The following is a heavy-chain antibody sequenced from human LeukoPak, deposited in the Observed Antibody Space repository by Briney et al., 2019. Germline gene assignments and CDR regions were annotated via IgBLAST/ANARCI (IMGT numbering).Heavy chain of an antibody. CDR3: TSPDGYSTFDP. Sequence: SETLSLTCTVSGGSLDYYYWSWIRQAPGKGLEWIGYIYYSGSTNYNPSLRSRVTFSVDTSKNQFSLKLNSVTAADTAVYYCTSPDGYSTFDPWGPGTLVTVSS. D-gene: IGHD5-18*01. CDR2: IYYSGST. J-gene: IGHJ5*02. CDR1: GGSLDYYY. V-gene: IGHV4-59*08.